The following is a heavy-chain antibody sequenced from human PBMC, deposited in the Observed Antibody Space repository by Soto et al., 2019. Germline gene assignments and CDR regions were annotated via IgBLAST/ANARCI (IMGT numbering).Heavy chain of an antibody. CDR1: GGSIRGYY. J-gene: IGHJ4*02. Sequence: QMQLQESGPGLVKPSETLSLTCTVSGGSIRGYYWSWIRQPAGRGLELIGRMPTSGSTNYNPSLKSRVTISVDMSKNQISLKLTSVTAADAALYYCVSASMQKAHFDDWGQGTLVTVSS. CDR2: MPTSGST. D-gene: IGHD2-2*01. CDR3: VSASMQKAHFDD. V-gene: IGHV4-4*07.